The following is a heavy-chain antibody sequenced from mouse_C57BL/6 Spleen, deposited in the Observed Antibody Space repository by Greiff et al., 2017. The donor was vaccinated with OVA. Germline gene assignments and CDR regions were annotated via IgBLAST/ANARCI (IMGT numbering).Heavy chain of an antibody. J-gene: IGHJ3*01. Sequence: VPLHQSGSELVQPGASVPLSCKASCFSFPSYWMHWVQQRPLPGLALIGNINPSNGGTHYNEKFKSKATLTVDKSSSTAYMQLSSLTSEDSAVYYCARVDFAYWGQGTLVTVSA. CDR2: INPSNGGT. CDR3: ARVDFAY. CDR1: CFSFPSYW. V-gene: IGHV1-53*01.